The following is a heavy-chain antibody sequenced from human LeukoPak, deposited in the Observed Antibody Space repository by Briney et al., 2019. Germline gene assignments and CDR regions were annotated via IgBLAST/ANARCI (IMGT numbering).Heavy chain of an antibody. D-gene: IGHD1-26*01. J-gene: IGHJ5*02. CDR1: GFTFSSYG. V-gene: IGHV3-33*01. Sequence: GGSLRLSCAASGFTFSSYGMHWVRQAPGKGLEWVAVIWYDGSNKYYADSVKGRFTISRDNAKNTLYLQMNSLRAEDTAVYYCAREGSIVGAAWFDPWGQGTLVTVSS. CDR3: AREGSIVGAAWFDP. CDR2: IWYDGSNK.